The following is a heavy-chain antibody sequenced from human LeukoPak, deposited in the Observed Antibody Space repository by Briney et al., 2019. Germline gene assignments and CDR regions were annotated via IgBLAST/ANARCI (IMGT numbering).Heavy chain of an antibody. D-gene: IGHD4-23*01. CDR2: TYYRSKWYN. CDR1: GDSVSSNSAA. Sequence: SQTLSLTCAISGDSVSSNSAAWNWIRQSPSRGLEWLGRTYYRSKWYNDYAVSVKSRITINPDTSKNQFSLQLNSVTPEDTAVYYCARRLDGGNSIGDAFDIWGQGTMVTVSS. V-gene: IGHV6-1*01. J-gene: IGHJ3*02. CDR3: ARRLDGGNSIGDAFDI.